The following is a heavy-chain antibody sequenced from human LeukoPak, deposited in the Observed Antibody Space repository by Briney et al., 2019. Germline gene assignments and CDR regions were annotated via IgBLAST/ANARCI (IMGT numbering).Heavy chain of an antibody. CDR3: ASYSSTWWSFEY. J-gene: IGHJ4*02. CDR2: IYYSGST. D-gene: IGHD6-13*01. Sequence: PSETLSLTCTVSGGSISSYYWTWIRRPPGKGLEWIGYIYYSGSTNYIPSLQSRVTMSVDTSKNQFSLRLSSVTAADTAVYYCASYSSTWWSFEYWGKGTLVTVSS. CDR1: GGSISSYY. V-gene: IGHV4-59*01.